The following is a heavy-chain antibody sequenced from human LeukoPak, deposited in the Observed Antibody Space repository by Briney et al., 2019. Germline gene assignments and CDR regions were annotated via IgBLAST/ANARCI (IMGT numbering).Heavy chain of an antibody. D-gene: IGHD2-2*02. V-gene: IGHV3-11*04. CDR3: ARAPYCTSSNCCTGHNWFDP. CDR2: IDTSGTTI. CDR1: GFKFRVYH. Sequence: PGGSLRLSCAASGFKFRVYHMSWIRQAPGKGLQWVSSIDTSGTTIYYADSVRGRFAISRDSAKNSLYLQMNSLRAEDTAIYYCARAPYCTSSNCCTGHNWFDPWGQGTLVTVSS. J-gene: IGHJ5*02.